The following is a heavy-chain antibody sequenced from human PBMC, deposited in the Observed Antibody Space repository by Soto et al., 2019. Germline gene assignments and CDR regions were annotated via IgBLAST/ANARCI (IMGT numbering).Heavy chain of an antibody. J-gene: IGHJ3*02. Sequence: PGGSLRLSCAVSGFTFTTYAMSWVRQAQEKGLEWVTALSGSGDRKYYADSVKGRFTVSRDKSTSTAYMELSSLRSEDTAVYYCARYSSGWTVDAFDIWGQGTMVTVSS. CDR2: LSGSGDRK. CDR3: ARYSSGWTVDAFDI. D-gene: IGHD6-19*01. V-gene: IGHV3-23*01. CDR1: GFTFTTYA.